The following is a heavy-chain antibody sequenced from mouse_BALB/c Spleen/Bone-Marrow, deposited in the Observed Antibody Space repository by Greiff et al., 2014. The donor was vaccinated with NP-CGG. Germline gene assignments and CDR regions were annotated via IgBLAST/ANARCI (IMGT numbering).Heavy chain of an antibody. CDR1: GYAFTNYN. CDR3: ARLGTTAVPDY. Sequence: EVHLQQSGPELVKPGASVKVSCKASGYAFTNYNMYWVKQSHGKSLEWIGYNDPYSGGTNYNQKFKGKATLTVDKSSSTAYMHLNSLTSEDSAVYYCARLGTTAVPDYWGQGTTLTVSS. CDR2: NDPYSGGT. V-gene: IGHV1S135*01. D-gene: IGHD1-1*01. J-gene: IGHJ2*01.